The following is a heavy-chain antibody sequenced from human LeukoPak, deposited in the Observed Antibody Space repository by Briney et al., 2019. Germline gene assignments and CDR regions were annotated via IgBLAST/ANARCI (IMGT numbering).Heavy chain of an antibody. V-gene: IGHV1-69*05. CDR3: ATAPRGYSYGSFDY. CDR2: IIPIFGTA. Sequence: ASVKVSCKASGGTFSSYAISWVRQAPGQGLEWMGGIIPIFGTANYAQKFQGRVTITTDESTSTAYMELSSLRSEDTAVYYCATAPRGYSYGSFDYWGQGTLVTVSS. CDR1: GGTFSSYA. J-gene: IGHJ4*02. D-gene: IGHD5-18*01.